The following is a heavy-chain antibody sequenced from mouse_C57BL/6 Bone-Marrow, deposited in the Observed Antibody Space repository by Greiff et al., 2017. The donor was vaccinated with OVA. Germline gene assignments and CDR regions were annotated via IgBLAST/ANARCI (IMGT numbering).Heavy chain of an antibody. CDR3: ARRDCGGGIAY. J-gene: IGHJ3*01. V-gene: IGHV2-2*01. Sequence: VKLVESGPGLVQPSQSLSITCTVSGFSLTSYCVHWVRQSPGQGLEWLGVIWRGGSTDYNAAFISRLSISTDNSKSHVFFKMNSLQADDTAIYYCARRDCGGGIAYWGQGTLVTVSA. CDR2: IWRGGST. CDR1: GFSLTSYC. D-gene: IGHD1-1*02.